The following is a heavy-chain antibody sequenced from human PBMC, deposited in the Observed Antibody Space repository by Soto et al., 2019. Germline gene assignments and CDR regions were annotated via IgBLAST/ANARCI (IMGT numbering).Heavy chain of an antibody. V-gene: IGHV3-30*18. J-gene: IGHJ4*02. CDR3: AKDREIAAAGETTDY. CDR2: ISYDGSNK. Sequence: GGSLRLSCAASGFTFSSYGMHWVRQAPGKGLEWVAVISYDGSNKYYADSVKGRFTISRDNSKNTLYLQMNSLRAEDTAVYYCAKDREIAAAGETTDYWGQGTLVTVSS. CDR1: GFTFSSYG. D-gene: IGHD6-13*01.